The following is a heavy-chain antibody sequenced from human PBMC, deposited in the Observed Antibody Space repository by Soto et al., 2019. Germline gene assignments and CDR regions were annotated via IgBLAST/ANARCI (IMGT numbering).Heavy chain of an antibody. D-gene: IGHD3-16*01. CDR1: GYIFVNYG. J-gene: IGHJ6*02. V-gene: IGHV1-18*01. Sequence: QVQLEQSGDEVKKPGASVKVSCKASGYIFVNYGIAWVRQAPGQGLEWMGWISPYTGNTHSATKVQGRLTMTTDTSTSTAYMDLGSLTSDDTAVYYCVMVDNYVTPTQQDVWGQGTTVTVSS. CDR2: ISPYTGNT. CDR3: VMVDNYVTPTQQDV.